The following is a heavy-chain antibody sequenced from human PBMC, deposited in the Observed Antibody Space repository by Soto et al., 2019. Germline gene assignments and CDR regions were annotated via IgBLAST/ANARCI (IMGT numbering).Heavy chain of an antibody. V-gene: IGHV4-59*01. J-gene: IGHJ5*02. CDR3: ETMDYRVDWFDP. Sequence: SETLSLTSPVSGFSISSYYWSWIRQPPGKGLEWIGDIYYSGSTNYNPSLKSRVTISVDTSKNQFSLKLSSVTAADTAVYYSETMDYRVDWFDPCGQGTLEPVST. CDR2: IYYSGST. D-gene: IGHD3-16*01. CDR1: GFSISSYY.